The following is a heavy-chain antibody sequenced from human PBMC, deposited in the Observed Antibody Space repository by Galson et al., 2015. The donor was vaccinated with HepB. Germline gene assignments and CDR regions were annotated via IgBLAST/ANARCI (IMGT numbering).Heavy chain of an antibody. CDR3: ARRGGNYFADS. CDR1: GGSISSSGFY. J-gene: IGHJ4*02. Sequence: SETLSLTCTVSGGSISSSGFYWGWVRQPPGKGLEWIASVYYSGAAYYNPSLKSRVAIPVDTSKNQFSLKMNYVTATDTAVYYCARRGGNYFADSWGQGILVTVSS. V-gene: IGHV4-39*01. D-gene: IGHD1-26*01. CDR2: VYYSGAA.